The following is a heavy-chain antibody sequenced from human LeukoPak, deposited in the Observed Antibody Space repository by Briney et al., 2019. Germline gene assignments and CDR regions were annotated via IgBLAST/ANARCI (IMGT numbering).Heavy chain of an antibody. J-gene: IGHJ6*02. CDR1: GFTFSAFW. CDR3: ARGHYGMDV. Sequence: QAGGSLRLSCAASGFTFSAFWMSWVHQAPGKGLEWVAHTSPDGSEQHYADSVKGRFTIPRDNAKNSVDLQMNSLRVEDTAVYYCARGHYGMDVWGQGTTVTVSS. CDR2: TSPDGSEQ. V-gene: IGHV3-7*04.